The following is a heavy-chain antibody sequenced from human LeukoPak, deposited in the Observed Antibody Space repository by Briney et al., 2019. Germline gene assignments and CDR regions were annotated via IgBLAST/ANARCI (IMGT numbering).Heavy chain of an antibody. Sequence: PGKCLRLSSAVSGFTFSSYGMHWVRQAPGKGLGWVAAMSYDGSNKYYADSVKDRFTIYRHNSKNTLYLQMNSLRAAHPAVSYCAKDISRPLYDSGGYCYGYFDYWGQGTLVTVSS. CDR2: MSYDGSNK. CDR3: AKDISRPLYDSGGYCYGYFDY. D-gene: IGHD3-22*01. J-gene: IGHJ4*02. CDR1: GFTFSSYG. V-gene: IGHV3-30*18.